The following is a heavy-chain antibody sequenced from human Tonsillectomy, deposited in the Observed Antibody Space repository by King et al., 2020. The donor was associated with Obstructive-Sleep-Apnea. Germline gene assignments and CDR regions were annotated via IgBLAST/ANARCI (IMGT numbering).Heavy chain of an antibody. CDR2: IYYSGST. D-gene: IGHD3-22*01. CDR1: GGSISSYY. CDR3: ARVRDDSSGNYDYSFDY. V-gene: IGHV4-59*01. Sequence: VQLQESGPGLVKPSETLSLTCTVSGGSISSYYWSWIRQPPGKGLEWIGYIYYSGSTNYNPSLKSRVTISVDTSKNQFSLKLSSVTAADTAVYYCARVRDDSSGNYDYSFDYWGQGTLATVSS. J-gene: IGHJ4*02.